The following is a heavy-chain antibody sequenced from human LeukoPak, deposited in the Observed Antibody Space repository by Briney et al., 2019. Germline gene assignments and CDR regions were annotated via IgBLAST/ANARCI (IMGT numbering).Heavy chain of an antibody. CDR3: AEDVGRAGTNCFDP. D-gene: IGHD1-1*01. CDR2: INLNTGYT. V-gene: IGHV1-2*02. J-gene: IGHJ5*02. CDR1: GDTFTANY. Sequence: ASVKVSCKPSGDTFTANYLHWVRQAPGQGLEWLGWINLNTGYTKYAQKFQGRVTMTRDTSTSSAFMVLSRLRSDDTAVYFCAEDVGRAGTNCFDPWGQGTLVTVSS.